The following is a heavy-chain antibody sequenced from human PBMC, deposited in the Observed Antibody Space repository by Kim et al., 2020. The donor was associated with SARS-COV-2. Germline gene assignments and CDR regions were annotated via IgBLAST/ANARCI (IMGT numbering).Heavy chain of an antibody. J-gene: IGHJ6*02. V-gene: IGHV3-9*01. D-gene: IGHD2-21*02. Sequence: SVRGRFTISRDNAKSSLSLQMNSLRPEDTGLYYCASNGVVVTAHYYYAIDVWGQGTAVTVSS. CDR3: ASNGVVVTAHYYYAIDV.